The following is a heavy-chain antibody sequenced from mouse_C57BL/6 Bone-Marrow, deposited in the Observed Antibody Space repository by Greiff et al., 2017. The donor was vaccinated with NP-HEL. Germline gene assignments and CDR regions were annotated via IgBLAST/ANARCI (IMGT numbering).Heavy chain of an antibody. D-gene: IGHD1-1*01. J-gene: IGHJ3*01. CDR1: GFTFSDYY. CDR2: ISNGGGST. V-gene: IGHV5-12*01. Sequence: EVKLVESGGGLVQPGGSLKLSCAASGFTFSDYYMSWVRQTPEKRLEWVAYISNGGGSTYYPDTVKGRFTISRDNAKNTLYLQMSRLKSEDTAMYYCARHDYGGFAYWGQGTLVTVSA. CDR3: ARHDYGGFAY.